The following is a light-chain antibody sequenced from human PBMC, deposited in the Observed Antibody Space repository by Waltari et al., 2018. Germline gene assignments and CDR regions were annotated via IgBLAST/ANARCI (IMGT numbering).Light chain of an antibody. Sequence: QSALTQPASVSGSPGQSITISCTGTRSDDGAYNLVYWYQQSPGNPPQLIIYYALKRPSGVSSRFSGSKSGNTASLTISGLQADDEALYFCCSYAGSTTSYVVFGGGTRLTVL. J-gene: IGLJ2*01. CDR1: RSDDGAYNL. CDR2: YAL. CDR3: CSYAGSTTSYVV. V-gene: IGLV2-23*01.